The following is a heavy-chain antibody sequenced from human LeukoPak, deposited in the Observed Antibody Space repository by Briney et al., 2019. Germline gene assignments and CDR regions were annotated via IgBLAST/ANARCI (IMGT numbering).Heavy chain of an antibody. Sequence: ASVTVSCTASGYTFTSYAMNWVRQAPGRGLEWMGWINTNTGNPTYAQGFTGRFVFSLDTSVSTAYLQISSLKAEDTAVYYCARDMGYGEQAYFDYWGQGTLVTVSS. CDR1: GYTFTSYA. J-gene: IGHJ4*02. CDR3: ARDMGYGEQAYFDY. V-gene: IGHV7-4-1*02. D-gene: IGHD4-17*01. CDR2: INTNTGNP.